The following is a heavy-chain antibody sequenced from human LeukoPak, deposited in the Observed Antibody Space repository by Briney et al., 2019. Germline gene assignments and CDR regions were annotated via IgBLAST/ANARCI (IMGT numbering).Heavy chain of an antibody. J-gene: IGHJ3*02. Sequence: GGSLRLSCATSGFTFSSYGMHWVRQAPGKGLEWVTFIRYDGSNKYYADSVKGRFTISRDNSKNTLYLQMNSLRAEDTAVYYCAKRTYRDPPIWGQGTMVTVSS. D-gene: IGHD5-24*01. CDR3: AKRTYRDPPI. CDR2: IRYDGSNK. CDR1: GFTFSSYG. V-gene: IGHV3-30*02.